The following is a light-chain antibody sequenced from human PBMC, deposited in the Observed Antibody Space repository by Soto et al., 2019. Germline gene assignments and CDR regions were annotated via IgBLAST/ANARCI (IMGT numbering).Light chain of an antibody. CDR2: AAS. CDR3: QQLNSYPRT. Sequence: IQMTQSPSSLSASVGDRVTITCRASQSINRWLAWYQQKPVKAPKLLIYAASTLQSGVPSRFSGSGSGTEFTLTISSLQPEDFATYYCQQLNSYPRTFGQGTKVDIK. V-gene: IGKV1-9*01. J-gene: IGKJ1*01. CDR1: QSINRW.